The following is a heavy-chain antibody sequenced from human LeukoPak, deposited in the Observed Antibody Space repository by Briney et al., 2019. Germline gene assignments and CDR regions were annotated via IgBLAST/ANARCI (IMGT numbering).Heavy chain of an antibody. D-gene: IGHD3-10*01. J-gene: IGHJ3*02. V-gene: IGHV3-23*01. CDR2: ISGSGGST. Sequence: GGSLRLSCAASGFTFSSYAMSWVRQAPGKGLEWVSGISGSGGSTYYADSVKGRFTISRDNSKNTLYLQMKSLRAEDTAVYYCAKANDPYGSGTGDAFDIWGQGTMVTVSS. CDR1: GFTFSSYA. CDR3: AKANDPYGSGTGDAFDI.